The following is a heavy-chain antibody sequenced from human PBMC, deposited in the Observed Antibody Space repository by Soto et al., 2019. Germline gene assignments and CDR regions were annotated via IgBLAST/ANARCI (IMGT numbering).Heavy chain of an antibody. CDR1: GGSISSGGYS. J-gene: IGHJ6*03. D-gene: IGHD4-17*01. CDR3: ARPSHTYGDNYYYYYYYMDV. Sequence: SETLSLTCAVSGGSISSGGYSWSWIRQPPGKGLEWIGDIYHSGITYYNPSLKSRVTISVDTSKNQFSLRLSCVSAADTAVYYCARPSHTYGDNYYYYYYYMDVWGKGTTVTVSS. CDR2: IYHSGIT. V-gene: IGHV4-30-2*01.